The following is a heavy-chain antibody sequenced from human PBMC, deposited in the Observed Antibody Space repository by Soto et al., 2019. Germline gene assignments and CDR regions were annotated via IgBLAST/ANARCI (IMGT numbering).Heavy chain of an antibody. Sequence: GGSLRLSCAVSGVTLTDVWMNWVRQAPGKGPEWVGRIKSKTAGGTTDFAAPVKGRFTISRDDSQNTLYLQMDSLKTEDTAVYYCSHGYYQYFNSWGPGTLVTVS. CDR1: GVTLTDVW. J-gene: IGHJ4*02. D-gene: IGHD5-18*01. V-gene: IGHV3-15*07. CDR2: IKSKTAGGTT. CDR3: SHGYYQYFNS.